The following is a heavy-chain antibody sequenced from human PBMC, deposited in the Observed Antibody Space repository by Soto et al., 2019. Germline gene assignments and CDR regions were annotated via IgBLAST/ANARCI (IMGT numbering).Heavy chain of an antibody. CDR3: TFGLDFANSWRWFDP. CDR2: IIPIYGLT. CDR1: GGTSKMYY. D-gene: IGHD1-26*01. J-gene: IGHJ5*02. V-gene: IGHV1-69*01. Sequence: QVQLVQSGAEVKRPGSSLIVSCKASGGTSKMYYISWVRQAPGQGLEWMGGIIPIYGLTNYAQKFQGRVTINADESTSTVYMQLSSLRSEDTAIYYCTFGLDFANSWRWFDPWGQGTLVTVSS.